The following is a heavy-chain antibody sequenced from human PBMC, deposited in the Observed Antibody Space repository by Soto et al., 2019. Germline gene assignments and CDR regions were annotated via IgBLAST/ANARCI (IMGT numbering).Heavy chain of an antibody. Sequence: ETLSLTCAVYGGSFSGYYWGWIRQPPGKGLEWIGEINHSGSTNYNPSLKSRVTISVDTSKNQFSLKLSSVTAADTAVYYCARGRPVQLWLLGYYYYMDVWGKGTTVTVSS. V-gene: IGHV4-34*01. D-gene: IGHD5-18*01. CDR2: INHSGST. J-gene: IGHJ6*03. CDR1: GGSFSGYY. CDR3: ARGRPVQLWLLGYYYYMDV.